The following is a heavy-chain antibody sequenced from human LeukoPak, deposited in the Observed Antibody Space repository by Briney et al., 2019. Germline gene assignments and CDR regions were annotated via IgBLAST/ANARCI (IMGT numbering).Heavy chain of an antibody. D-gene: IGHD4-17*01. CDR1: GVSFSTYY. V-gene: IGHV4-34*01. CDR3: ARQLYGSDY. Sequence: PSETLPLTCGVSGVSFSTYYWSWIRQSPEKGLEWIGEVNHSGYTNYNPSLKSRVTISVDTSKNQFSLNLRSVTAADTAVYYCARQLYGSDYWGQGTLVTVSS. J-gene: IGHJ4*02. CDR2: VNHSGYT.